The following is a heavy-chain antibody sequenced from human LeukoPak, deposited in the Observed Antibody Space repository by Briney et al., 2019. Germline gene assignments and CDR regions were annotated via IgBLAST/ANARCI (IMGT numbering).Heavy chain of an antibody. J-gene: IGHJ4*02. V-gene: IGHV3-30*02. Sequence: QAGGSLRLSCAASGFTFSSYGMHWVRQAPGKGLEWVAFIRYDGSNKYYADSVKGRFTISRDNSKNTLYLQINSLRAEDMALYYCAKSSDGSTSFDQWGQGTLVTVSS. CDR1: GFTFSSYG. CDR3: AKSSDGSTSFDQ. D-gene: IGHD2-2*01. CDR2: IRYDGSNK.